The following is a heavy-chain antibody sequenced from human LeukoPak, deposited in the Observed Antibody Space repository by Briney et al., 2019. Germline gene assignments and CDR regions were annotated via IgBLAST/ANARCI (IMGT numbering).Heavy chain of an antibody. CDR2: IYYSGST. J-gene: IGHJ5*02. CDR1: GGSMSNYY. CDR3: ARDRTRYGSGSPRFDP. V-gene: IGHV4-59*01. Sequence: SETLSLTCTVSGGSMSNYYWSWIRQPPGKGLEWLGYIYYSGSTNYNPSLKSRVTISVDTSKNQFSLKLSSVTAADTAVYYCARDRTRYGSGSPRFDPWGQGILVTVSS. D-gene: IGHD3-10*01.